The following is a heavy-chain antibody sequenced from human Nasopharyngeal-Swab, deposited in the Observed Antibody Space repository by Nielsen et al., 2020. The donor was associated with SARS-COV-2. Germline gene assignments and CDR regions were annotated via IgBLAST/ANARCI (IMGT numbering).Heavy chain of an antibody. CDR1: GSSFTSYW. Sequence: EESLKISCKGSGSSFTSYWIGWVRQMPGKGLEWMGIIYPGDSDTRYSPSFQGQVTISADKSISTAYLQWSSLKASDTAMYYCARLLLWFGELMFDYWGQGTLVTVSS. D-gene: IGHD3-10*01. CDR2: IYPGDSDT. J-gene: IGHJ4*02. CDR3: ARLLLWFGELMFDY. V-gene: IGHV5-51*01.